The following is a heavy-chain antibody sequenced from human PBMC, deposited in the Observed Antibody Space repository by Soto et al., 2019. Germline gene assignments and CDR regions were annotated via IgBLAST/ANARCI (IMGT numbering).Heavy chain of an antibody. J-gene: IGHJ1*01. Sequence: ASVKVSCRASGYIFTAYSMHWVRQAPGQGLEWMGVVNPSGGSTNYAQKFQGRITMTRDTSTSTVYMDLSSLTSEDTAVYYCAREENCSDGICYSEYFQRWGQGTLVTVSS. D-gene: IGHD2-15*01. CDR3: AREENCSDGICYSEYFQR. CDR1: GYIFTAYS. CDR2: VNPSGGST. V-gene: IGHV1-46*01.